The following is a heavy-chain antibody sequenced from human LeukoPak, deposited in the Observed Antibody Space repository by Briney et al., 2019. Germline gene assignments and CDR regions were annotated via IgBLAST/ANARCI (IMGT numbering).Heavy chain of an antibody. J-gene: IGHJ4*02. CDR3: ARENCGSTSCYWGFDY. CDR1: GFTFSSYW. CDR2: INSDGGTT. V-gene: IGHV3-74*01. D-gene: IGHD2-2*01. Sequence: GGSLRLSCAASGFTFSSYWIHWVRQAPGKGLVWVSRINSDGGTTTYADSVKGRFIISRDNAKNTLYLQMSSLRVEDTAMYYCARENCGSTSCYWGFDYWGLGTLVTVSS.